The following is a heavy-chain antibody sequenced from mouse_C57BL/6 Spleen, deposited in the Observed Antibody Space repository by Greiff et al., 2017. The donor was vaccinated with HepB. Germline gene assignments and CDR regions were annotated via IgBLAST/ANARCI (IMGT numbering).Heavy chain of an antibody. Sequence: QVQLQQSGAELARPGASVKLSCKASGYTFTSYGISWVKQRTGQGLEWIGEIYPRSGNTYYNEKFKGKATLTADKSSSTAYMELRSLTSEDSAVYFCARSRVYYGSSQYFDYWGQGTTLTVSS. CDR3: ARSRVYYGSSQYFDY. CDR2: IYPRSGNT. D-gene: IGHD1-1*01. CDR1: GYTFTSYG. J-gene: IGHJ2*01. V-gene: IGHV1-81*01.